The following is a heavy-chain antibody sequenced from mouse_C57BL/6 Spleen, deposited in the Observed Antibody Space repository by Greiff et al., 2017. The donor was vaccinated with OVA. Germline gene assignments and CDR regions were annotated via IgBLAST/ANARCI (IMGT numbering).Heavy chain of an antibody. CDR2: IDPSDSYT. V-gene: IGHV1-69*01. CDR1: GYTFTSYW. Sequence: QVHVKQPGAELVMPGASVTLSCKASGYTFTSYWMHWVKQRPGQGLEWIGEIDPSDSYTNYNQKFKGKSTLTVDKSSSTAYMQLSSLTSEDSAVYYCARNYYGSRDFDYWGQGTTLTVSS. CDR3: ARNYYGSRDFDY. J-gene: IGHJ2*01. D-gene: IGHD1-1*01.